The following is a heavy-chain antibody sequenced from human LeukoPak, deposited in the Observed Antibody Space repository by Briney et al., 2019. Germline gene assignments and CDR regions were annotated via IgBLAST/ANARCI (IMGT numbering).Heavy chain of an antibody. J-gene: IGHJ4*02. CDR2: ISYDGSNK. V-gene: IGHV3-30*18. CDR1: GFTFSSYG. Sequence: GGSLRLSCAASGFTFSSYGMHWVRQAPGKGLEWVAVISYDGSNKYYADSVKGRFTISRDNSKNTLYLQMNSLRAEDTAVYYCAKDLGGLPFDYWGQRTLVTVSS. D-gene: IGHD3-16*01. CDR3: AKDLGGLPFDY.